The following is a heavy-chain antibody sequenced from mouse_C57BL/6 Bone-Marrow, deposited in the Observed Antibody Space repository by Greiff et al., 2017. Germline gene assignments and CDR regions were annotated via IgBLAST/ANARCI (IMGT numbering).Heavy chain of an antibody. Sequence: QVQLQQSGPELVKPGASVKLSCKASGYTFTSYDINWVKQRPGQGLEWIGWIYPRAGSTKYNEKFKGKATLTVDTSSSTAYMELHSLTSEDSAVYFCARRDYGYEPWFAYWGQGTLVTVSA. CDR1: GYTFTSYD. D-gene: IGHD2-2*01. J-gene: IGHJ3*01. CDR3: ARRDYGYEPWFAY. V-gene: IGHV1-85*01. CDR2: IYPRAGST.